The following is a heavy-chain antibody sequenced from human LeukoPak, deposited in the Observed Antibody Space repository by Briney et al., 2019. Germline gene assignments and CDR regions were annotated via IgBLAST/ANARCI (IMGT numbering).Heavy chain of an antibody. D-gene: IGHD1-1*01. CDR2: IYPGASDT. V-gene: IGHV5-51*01. Sequence: GEPLNISGQGSVYSFTSYSIGWARRMHGKGLNWMGIIYPGASDTRYSPSFQGQVTISADKSISPAYLQWSSLEASDTAMYYCARQAGFTTGTTGVCCAFDTWGQGTMVTVSS. CDR3: ARQAGFTTGTTGVCCAFDT. J-gene: IGHJ3*02. CDR1: VYSFTSYS.